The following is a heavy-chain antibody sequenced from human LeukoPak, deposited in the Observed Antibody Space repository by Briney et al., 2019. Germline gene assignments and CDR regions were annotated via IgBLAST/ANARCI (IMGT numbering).Heavy chain of an antibody. J-gene: IGHJ5*02. CDR1: GGSISSYY. D-gene: IGHD6-13*01. CDR2: IYYSGST. CDR3: ARLGDQYSSSFNWFDP. Sequence: SETLSLTCTVSGGSISSYYWSWTRQPPGKGLEWIGYIYYSGSTNYNPSLKSRVTISVDTSKNQFSLKLSSVTAADTAVYYCARLGDQYSSSFNWFDPWGQGTLVTVSS. V-gene: IGHV4-59*08.